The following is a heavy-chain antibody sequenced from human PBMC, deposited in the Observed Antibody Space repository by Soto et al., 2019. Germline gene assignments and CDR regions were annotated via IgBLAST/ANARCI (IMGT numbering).Heavy chain of an antibody. CDR3: ANTMVRGIGFDY. CDR1: GFTFSSYA. D-gene: IGHD3-10*01. CDR2: ISGSGGST. V-gene: IGHV3-23*01. J-gene: IGHJ4*02. Sequence: EVQLLESGGGLVQPGGSLRLSCAASGFTFSSYAMSWVRQAPGKGLEWVSAISGSGGSTYYADSVKGRFTISRDNSKNTLDLQMNSRRAEDTAVYYCANTMVRGIGFDYWGQGTLVTVSS.